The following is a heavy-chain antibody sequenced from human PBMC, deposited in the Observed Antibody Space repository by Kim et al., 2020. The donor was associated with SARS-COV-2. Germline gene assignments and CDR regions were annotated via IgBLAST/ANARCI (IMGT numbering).Heavy chain of an antibody. CDR1: GGTFSNFG. CDR3: ARWEVAFFYGLDV. V-gene: IGHV1-69*13. CDR2: IIPMFGSA. D-gene: IGHD3-3*02. Sequence: SVKVSCKASGGTFSNFGIIWVRQAPGQGLEWMGGIIPMFGSANYAQKFLGRVTITADESMSTAYLEVNNLRSDDTSVYYCARWEVAFFYGLDVWGQGTT. J-gene: IGHJ6*02.